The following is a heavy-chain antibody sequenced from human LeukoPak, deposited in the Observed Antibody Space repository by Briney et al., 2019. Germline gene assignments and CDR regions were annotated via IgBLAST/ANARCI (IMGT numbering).Heavy chain of an antibody. J-gene: IGHJ3*02. Sequence: GASVKVSCKASGYTFTSYYMHWVRQAPGQGLEWMGIINPSGGSTSYAQKFQGRVTMTRDTSTGTVYMELSSLRSEDTAVYYCTGYDSSGYYNLGAFDIWGQGTMVTVSS. CDR2: INPSGGST. CDR3: TGYDSSGYYNLGAFDI. CDR1: GYTFTSYY. D-gene: IGHD3-22*01. V-gene: IGHV1-46*01.